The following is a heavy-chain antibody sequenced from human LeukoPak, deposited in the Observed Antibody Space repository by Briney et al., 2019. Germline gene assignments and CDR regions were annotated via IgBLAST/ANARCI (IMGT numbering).Heavy chain of an antibody. CDR3: ARVYRDSYGQN. J-gene: IGHJ4*02. Sequence: ASVKVSCKASGGTFSSYTISWVRQAPGQGLEWMGWISAYNGNTNYAQKLQGKVTMTTETSTSTAYMELRSLRSGDTAVYYCARVYRDSYGQNWGQGTLVTVSS. CDR1: GGTFSSYT. D-gene: IGHD5-18*01. CDR2: ISAYNGNT. V-gene: IGHV1-18*01.